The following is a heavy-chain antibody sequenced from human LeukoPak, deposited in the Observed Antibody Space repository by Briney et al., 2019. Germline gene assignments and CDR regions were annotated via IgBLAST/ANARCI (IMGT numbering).Heavy chain of an antibody. V-gene: IGHV3-23*01. CDR2: ISGSGSST. Sequence: GGSLRLSCAASGFTFSNYAMTWVRQAPGKGLEWVSGISGSGSSTYYADSVKGRFTLSRDYPRNTLYFQMNSLRAEDTAVYFCAKYSGSYYYPPNWDSWGQGTLVTVSS. J-gene: IGHJ4*02. D-gene: IGHD1-26*01. CDR3: AKYSGSYYYPPNWDS. CDR1: GFTFSNYA.